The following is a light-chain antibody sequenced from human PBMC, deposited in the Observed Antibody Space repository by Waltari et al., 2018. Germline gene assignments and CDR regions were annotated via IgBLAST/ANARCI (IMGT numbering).Light chain of an antibody. V-gene: IGKV1-5*03. CDR3: QQSHYSKT. Sequence: DIQLTQSPSTLSASVGDRVTITCRARQSISYWLAWYQHKPGKAPKLLIYQASHLESGVRSRVSGSGYGTEFTLTISSLQPDEFATNYSQQSHYSKTFGQGINEEI. CDR2: QAS. J-gene: IGKJ1*01. CDR1: QSISYW.